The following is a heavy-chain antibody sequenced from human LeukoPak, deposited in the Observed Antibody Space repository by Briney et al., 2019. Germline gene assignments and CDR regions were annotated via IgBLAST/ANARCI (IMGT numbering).Heavy chain of an antibody. Sequence: GESLKISCKGSGYSFTSYWIGWVRQMPGKGLEWMGIMYPGDSDTRYSPSFQGQVTISADKSISTAYLQWSSLKASDTAMYYCARDYYDSSGYSRDAFDIWGQGTMVTVSS. CDR1: GYSFTSYW. D-gene: IGHD3-22*01. V-gene: IGHV5-51*01. J-gene: IGHJ3*02. CDR3: ARDYYDSSGYSRDAFDI. CDR2: MYPGDSDT.